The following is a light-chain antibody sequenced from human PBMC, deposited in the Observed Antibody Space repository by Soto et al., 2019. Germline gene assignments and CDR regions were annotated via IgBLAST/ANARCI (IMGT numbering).Light chain of an antibody. V-gene: IGKV3-20*01. J-gene: IGKJ2*02. CDR1: QSVSSSY. Sequence: EIVLTQSPGTLSLSPGERATLSCRASQSVSSSYLAWYQQKPGQAPRLLIYGASSRATGIPDRFSGSGSGTDFPLTISRLEPEDFAVYYCQQYGSSRCTFGQGTKLEIK. CDR2: GAS. CDR3: QQYGSSRCT.